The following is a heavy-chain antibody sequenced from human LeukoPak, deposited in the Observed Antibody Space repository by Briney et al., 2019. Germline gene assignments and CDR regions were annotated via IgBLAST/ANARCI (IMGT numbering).Heavy chain of an antibody. CDR2: ISGSGGST. V-gene: IGHV3-23*01. CDR3: AKDQAATIVYCFDY. D-gene: IGHD5-12*01. J-gene: IGHJ4*02. Sequence: QSGGSLRLSCAASGFTFSSYAMSWVPQAPGKGLEWVSAISGSGGSTYYADSVKGRFTISRDNSKNTLYLQMNSLRAEDTAVYYCAKDQAATIVYCFDYWGQGTLVTVSS. CDR1: GFTFSSYA.